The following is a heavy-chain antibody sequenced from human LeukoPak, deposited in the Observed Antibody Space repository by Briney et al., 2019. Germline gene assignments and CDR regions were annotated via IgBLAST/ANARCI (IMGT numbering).Heavy chain of an antibody. Sequence: ASVKVSCKASGYTFTNYDISWVRQAPGQGLEWMGWISPYNGNTKYAQKFQGRVTMTTHTSTSTAYMELRSLRSDDTAVYYCATDHRQSSSSSYYYYMDVWGTGTTVTVAS. D-gene: IGHD6-6*01. CDR3: ATDHRQSSSSSYYYYMDV. CDR1: GYTFTNYD. V-gene: IGHV1-18*01. CDR2: ISPYNGNT. J-gene: IGHJ6*03.